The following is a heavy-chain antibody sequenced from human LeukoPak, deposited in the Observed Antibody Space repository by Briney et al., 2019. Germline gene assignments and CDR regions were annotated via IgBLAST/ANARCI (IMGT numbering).Heavy chain of an antibody. CDR3: AREKLLGLHWFDP. V-gene: IGHV1-18*01. D-gene: IGHD1-7*01. J-gene: IGHJ5*02. Sequence: GASVKVSCKASGYTFTSYGISWVRQAPGQGLEWMGWISAYNGNTNYAQKLQGRVTMTTDTSTSTAYVELRSLRSDDTAVYYCAREKLLGLHWFDPWGQGTLVTVSS. CDR1: GYTFTSYG. CDR2: ISAYNGNT.